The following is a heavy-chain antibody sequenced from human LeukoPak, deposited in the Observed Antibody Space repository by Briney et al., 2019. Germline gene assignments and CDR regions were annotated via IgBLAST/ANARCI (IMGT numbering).Heavy chain of an antibody. CDR1: GGTFSSYA. Sequence: SVKVSCKASGGTFSSYAISWVRQAPGQGLEWMGWIIPIFGTANYAQKFQGRVTITADESTSTAYMELSSLRSEDTAVYYWTRPDIVVVPAAIDAYYYYYYMDVWGKGTTVTVSS. V-gene: IGHV1-69*01. CDR2: IIPIFGTA. J-gene: IGHJ6*03. CDR3: TRPDIVVVPAAIDAYYYYYYMDV. D-gene: IGHD2-2*01.